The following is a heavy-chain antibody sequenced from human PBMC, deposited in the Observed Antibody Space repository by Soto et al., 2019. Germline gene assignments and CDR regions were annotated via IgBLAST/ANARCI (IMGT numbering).Heavy chain of an antibody. D-gene: IGHD2-15*01. V-gene: IGHV3-9*01. J-gene: IGHJ3*02. Sequence: EVQLVESGGGLVQPGRSLRLSCAASGFTFDDYAMHWVRQAPGKGLEWVSGISWNSASIRYADSVKGRITISSKNAQNFLFVQRNSLGAEDTALYYCAKSSGAVVVVAATQYSGDAFDIWGRGTMVTVSS. CDR3: AKSSGAVVVVAATQYSGDAFDI. CDR2: ISWNSASI. CDR1: GFTFDDYA.